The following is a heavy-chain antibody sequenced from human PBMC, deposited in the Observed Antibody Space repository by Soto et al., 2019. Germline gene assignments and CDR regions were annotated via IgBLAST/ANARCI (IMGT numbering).Heavy chain of an antibody. CDR3: ASGIAPYYFDY. CDR2: INAGNGNT. Sequence: QVQLVQSGAEEKKPGASVKVSCKASGDTFTSDAMHWVRQAPGQRLEWMGWINAGNGNTKYSQKFQGRVTITRDTSASTAYMELSSLRSEDTAVYYCASGIAPYYFDYWGQGTLVTVSS. V-gene: IGHV1-3*05. CDR1: GDTFTSDA. J-gene: IGHJ4*02. D-gene: IGHD6-13*01.